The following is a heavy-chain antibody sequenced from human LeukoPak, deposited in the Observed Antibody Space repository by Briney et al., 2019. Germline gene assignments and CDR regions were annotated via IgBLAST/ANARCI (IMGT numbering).Heavy chain of an antibody. V-gene: IGHV3-23*01. CDR1: GFTFSSYA. D-gene: IGHD3-3*01. Sequence: GGSLRLSCAASGFTFSSYAMSWVRQAPGKGPEWVSAISGSGGSTYYADSVKGRFTISRDNSKNTLDLQMNCLRAEDTAVYYCAKESADFWSGYYLRINYHGMDVWGQGTTVTVSS. CDR2: ISGSGGST. J-gene: IGHJ6*01. CDR3: AKESADFWSGYYLRINYHGMDV.